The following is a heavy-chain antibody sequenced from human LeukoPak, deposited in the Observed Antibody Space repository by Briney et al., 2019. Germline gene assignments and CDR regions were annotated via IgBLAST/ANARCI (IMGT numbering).Heavy chain of an antibody. CDR2: IYYSGRT. CDR1: GGSIGSGDYY. D-gene: IGHD3-3*01. J-gene: IGHJ4*02. V-gene: IGHV4-30-4*08. Sequence: SQTLSLTCTVSGGSIGSGDYYWSWIRQPPGKGLEWIGYIYYSGRTYYNPSGKSRVTISVDTSKNQFSLKLSSVTAADTAVYYCARAKGTYYDFWSGYYTDYWGQGTLVTVSS. CDR3: ARAKGTYYDFWSGYYTDY.